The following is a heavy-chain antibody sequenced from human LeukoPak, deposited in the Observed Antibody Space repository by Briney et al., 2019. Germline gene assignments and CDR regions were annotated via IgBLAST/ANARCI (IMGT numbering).Heavy chain of an antibody. CDR2: IWYDGSNK. CDR1: GFSFSGYG. CDR3: AKGDYYDLDY. Sequence: GRSLRLSCAASGFSFSGYGMHWVRQAPGKGLEWVAVIWYDGSNKYYADSVKGRFTISRDNSKNTLYLQMNSLRAEDTAVYYCAKGDYYDLDYWGQGTLVTVSS. J-gene: IGHJ4*02. D-gene: IGHD3-22*01. V-gene: IGHV3-33*06.